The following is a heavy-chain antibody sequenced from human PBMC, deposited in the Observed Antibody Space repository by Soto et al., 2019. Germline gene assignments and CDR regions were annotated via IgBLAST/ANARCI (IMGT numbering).Heavy chain of an antibody. CDR2: INAYNGNT. D-gene: IGHD3-22*01. CDR1: GGTFSSYA. CDR3: AREEAGALLYDSNYDYYGMDV. Sequence: ASVKVSCKASGGTFSSYAISWVRQAPGQGLEWMGWINAYNGNTNYAKKLQGRVTMTTDTSTSTAYMELRSLRSDDTAVYYCAREEAGALLYDSNYDYYGMDVCGQGTTVTVSS. V-gene: IGHV1-18*01. J-gene: IGHJ6*02.